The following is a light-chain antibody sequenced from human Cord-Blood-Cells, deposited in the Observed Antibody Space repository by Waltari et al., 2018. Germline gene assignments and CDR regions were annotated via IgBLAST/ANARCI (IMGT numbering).Light chain of an antibody. CDR1: SSDVGGYNY. CDR2: DVS. V-gene: IGLV2-14*01. J-gene: IGLJ1*01. CDR3: SSYTSSITLV. Sequence: QSALTQPASVSGSPGQSITIPCTGTSSDVGGYNYVSWYQQHPGKAPKLRIYDVSNRPAGVSKRFAGAKSGNTASLTSSGLQAEDEADYYCSSYTSSITLVFGTGTKVTVL.